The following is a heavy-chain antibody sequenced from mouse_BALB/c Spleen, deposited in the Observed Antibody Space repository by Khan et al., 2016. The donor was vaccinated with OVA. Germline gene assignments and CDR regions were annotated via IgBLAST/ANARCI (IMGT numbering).Heavy chain of an antibody. Sequence: EVELVESGGGLVKPGGSLKLSCVASGFTFSSYAMSWVRQTPEKRLEWVASISSGVSTYYPDSVKGRFTIPRDNARNMLYLHMTSLRSEDTAMYYCARVYGSSGVDYWGQGTTLTVSS. CDR2: ISSGVST. CDR3: ARVYGSSGVDY. J-gene: IGHJ2*01. D-gene: IGHD1-1*01. CDR1: GFTFSSYA. V-gene: IGHV5-6-5*01.